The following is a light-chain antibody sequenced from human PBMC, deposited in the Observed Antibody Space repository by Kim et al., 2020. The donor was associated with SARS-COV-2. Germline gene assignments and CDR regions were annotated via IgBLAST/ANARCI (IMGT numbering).Light chain of an antibody. V-gene: IGKV1-39*01. CDR3: QQSYSTPRT. CDR2: AAS. Sequence: DIQMTQSPSSLSASVGDRVTITCRASQSISSYLNWYQQKPGKAPKLLIYAASSLQSGVPSRFSGSGSGTDFTLTISNLQPEDFATYYCQQSYSTPRTFGQGTKLGI. J-gene: IGKJ2*01. CDR1: QSISSY.